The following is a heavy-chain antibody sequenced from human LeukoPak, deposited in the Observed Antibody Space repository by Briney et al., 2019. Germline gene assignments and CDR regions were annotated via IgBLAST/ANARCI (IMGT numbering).Heavy chain of an antibody. CDR3: ARVGSGYDYVGGYYFDY. J-gene: IGHJ4*02. V-gene: IGHV1-18*01. CDR1: GYTFTSYG. Sequence: ASVKVSCKASGYTFTSYGISWVRQAPGQGLEWMGRISAYNGNTNYAQKLQGRVTMTTDTSTSTAYMELRSLRSDDTAVYYCARVGSGYDYVGGYYFDYWGQGTLVTVSS. CDR2: ISAYNGNT. D-gene: IGHD5-12*01.